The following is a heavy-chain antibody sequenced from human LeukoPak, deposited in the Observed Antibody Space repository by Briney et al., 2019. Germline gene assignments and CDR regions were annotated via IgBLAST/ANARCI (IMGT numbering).Heavy chain of an antibody. CDR3: ARDRDSSGLRDFDL. V-gene: IGHV4-59*01. CDR1: GGSLSSYS. D-gene: IGHD3-22*01. CDR2: IYYSGNN. Sequence: PSETLPLTCTVSGGSLSSYSWSWIRQPPGKGLEWIGYIYYSGNNNYNPYLKSRVSISIDTSKNQFSLQLSSVTAADTAVYYCARDRDSSGLRDFDLWGRGTLVTVSA. J-gene: IGHJ2*01.